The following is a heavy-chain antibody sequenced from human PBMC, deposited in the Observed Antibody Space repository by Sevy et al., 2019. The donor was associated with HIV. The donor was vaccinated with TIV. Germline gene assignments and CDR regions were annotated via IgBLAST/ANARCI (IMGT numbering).Heavy chain of an antibody. Sequence: GESVRLSCAASGFTFSNSAMSWVRQALGKGLECVSSISGSGGSTYYADSVKGRFTISRDNSKNTLYLQMNSLRVEDTAIYYCANRALDAFDIWGQGTMVTVSS. J-gene: IGHJ3*02. CDR2: ISGSGGST. CDR3: ANRALDAFDI. CDR1: GFTFSNSA. V-gene: IGHV3-23*01.